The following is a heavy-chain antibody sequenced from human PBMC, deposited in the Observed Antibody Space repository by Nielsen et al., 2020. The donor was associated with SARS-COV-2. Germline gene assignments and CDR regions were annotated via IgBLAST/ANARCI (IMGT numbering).Heavy chain of an antibody. CDR2: INPNSGGT. J-gene: IGHJ4*02. Sequence: ASVKVSCKASGYTFTGYYMHWVRQAPGQGLEWMGWINPNSGGTNYAQKFQGRVTMTRDTSISTAYLQWSSLKASDTAMYYCARNTAMVTNFDYWGQGTLVTVSS. V-gene: IGHV1-2*02. CDR1: GYTFTGYY. CDR3: ARNTAMVTNFDY. D-gene: IGHD5-18*01.